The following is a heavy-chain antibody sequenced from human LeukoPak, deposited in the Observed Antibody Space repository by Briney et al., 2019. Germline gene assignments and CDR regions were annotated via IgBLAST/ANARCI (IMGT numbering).Heavy chain of an antibody. Sequence: PGGSLRLSCAASGFTFSNHAMSWVRQAPGKGLEWVSAISSGASSTFYADSVKGRFTISRDNSKNTLYLQMNSLRADDPAVYYCAKGGAARHFDYWGQGTLVTVSS. D-gene: IGHD6-6*01. CDR2: ISSGASST. CDR3: AKGGAARHFDY. V-gene: IGHV3-23*01. CDR1: GFTFSNHA. J-gene: IGHJ4*02.